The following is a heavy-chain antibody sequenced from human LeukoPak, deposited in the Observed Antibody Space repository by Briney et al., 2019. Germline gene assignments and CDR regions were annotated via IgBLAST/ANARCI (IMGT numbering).Heavy chain of an antibody. Sequence: PGGSLRLSCAASGFTFSSYGMHWVHQAPGKGLEWVAFIRYDGSNKYYADSVKGRFTISRDNSKNTLYLQMNSLRAEDTAVYYCANELLWFGEGYPDYWGQGTLVTVSS. D-gene: IGHD3-10*01. J-gene: IGHJ4*02. CDR2: IRYDGSNK. CDR3: ANELLWFGEGYPDY. V-gene: IGHV3-30*02. CDR1: GFTFSSYG.